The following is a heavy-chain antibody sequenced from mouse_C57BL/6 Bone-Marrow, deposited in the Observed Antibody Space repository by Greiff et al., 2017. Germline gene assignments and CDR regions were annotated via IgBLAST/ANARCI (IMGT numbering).Heavy chain of an antibody. CDR2: IYPGGGCT. J-gene: IGHJ4*01. CDR3: ARRWSRGYAMDY. Sequence: QVQLQQPGAELVKPGASVKMSCKASGYTFTSYWITWVKQRPGQGLEWIGNIYPGGGCTYYNEKFKSKATLTVDTSSSTTYMQLSSLTSEDYAVYYYARRWSRGYAMDYWGQGTSVTVSS. D-gene: IGHD1-1*02. CDR1: GYTFTSYW. V-gene: IGHV1-55*01.